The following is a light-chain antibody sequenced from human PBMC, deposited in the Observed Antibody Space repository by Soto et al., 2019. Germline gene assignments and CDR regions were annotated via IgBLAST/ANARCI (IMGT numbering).Light chain of an antibody. J-gene: IGKJ5*01. Sequence: DVVMTQSPLSVPVTLGQRASISFKSNQSLVHSDGIAYFSWFQQRPGRSPRRLIYKVSNRDSGVPARFSGSGSGTDFALKISRVEAEDVGVYYCMQGTHWPITFGQGTRLEIK. CDR1: QSLVHSDGIAY. CDR3: MQGTHWPIT. V-gene: IGKV2-30*02. CDR2: KVS.